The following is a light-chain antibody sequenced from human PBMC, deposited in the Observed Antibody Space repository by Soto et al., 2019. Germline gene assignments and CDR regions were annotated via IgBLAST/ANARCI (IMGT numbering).Light chain of an antibody. J-gene: IGLJ3*02. CDR1: SGINVGTYR. CDR3: MIWHSSAWV. Sequence: QPVLTQPSSLSASPGASASLTCTLRSGINVGTYRIYWYQQKPGSPPQYLLRYKSDSDKQQGSGVPSRFSGSKDASANVGILLISGLQSEDEADYYCMIWHSSAWVFGGGTKLTVL. V-gene: IGLV5-45*03. CDR2: YKSDSDK.